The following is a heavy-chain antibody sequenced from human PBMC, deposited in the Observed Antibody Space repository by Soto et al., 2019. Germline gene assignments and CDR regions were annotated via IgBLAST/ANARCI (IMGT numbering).Heavy chain of an antibody. CDR2: INTKFGDT. CDR3: ARNRDYCYGPGSGNGHGV. V-gene: IGHV1-2*02. Sequence: QVQLVQSGAEVKEPGDSVRVSCEASGYTFTAYYIHWVRQVPGQGLEWMGWINTKFGDTTYAQDLKGRNTMTRDMSISTVYMALSRLTADATAIDDCARNRDYCYGPGSGNGHGVWGQGNTVTVFS. CDR1: GYTFTAYY. D-gene: IGHD3-10*01. J-gene: IGHJ6*02.